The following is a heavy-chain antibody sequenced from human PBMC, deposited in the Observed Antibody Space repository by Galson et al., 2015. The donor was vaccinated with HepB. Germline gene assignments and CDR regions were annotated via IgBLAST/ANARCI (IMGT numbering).Heavy chain of an antibody. D-gene: IGHD6-6*01. V-gene: IGHV1-2*06. CDR2: INPNSGGT. CDR3: ARGVAARLSYYYYYMDV. CDR1: GYTFTGYY. J-gene: IGHJ6*03. Sequence: SVKVSCKASGYTFTGYYMHWVRQAPGQGLEWMGRINPNSGGTNYAQKFQGRVTMTRDTSISTAYMELSRLRSDDTAVYYCARGVAARLSYYYYYMDVWGKGTTVTVSS.